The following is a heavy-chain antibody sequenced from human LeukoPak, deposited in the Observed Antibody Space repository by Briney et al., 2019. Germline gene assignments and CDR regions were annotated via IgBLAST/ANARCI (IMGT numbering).Heavy chain of an antibody. CDR3: ARRYSYGDAFDI. D-gene: IGHD5-18*01. CDR2: IYTSGST. J-gene: IGHJ3*02. V-gene: IGHV4-4*07. Sequence: SETLSLTCTVSGGSISSYYWSWIRQPAGKGLEWIGRIYTSGSTNYDPFLKSRVTISVDTSKNQFSLKLSSVTAADTAVYYCARRYSYGDAFDIWGQGTMVTVSS. CDR1: GGSISSYY.